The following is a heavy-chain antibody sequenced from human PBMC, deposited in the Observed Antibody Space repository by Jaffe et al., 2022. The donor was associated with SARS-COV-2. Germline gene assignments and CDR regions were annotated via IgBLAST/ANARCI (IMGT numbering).Heavy chain of an antibody. CDR3: ARLGSAWSLDY. Sequence: VQLVESGGAVVQPGTSLRLSCVASGFTFSAYGMHWVRQAPGKGLHWVAVIRNDGNNRYYADSVKGRFTISRDNSENTLYLQMNSLRAEDTAVYYCARLGSAWSLDYWGRGTLVTVPS. CDR2: IRNDGNNR. J-gene: IGHJ4*02. D-gene: IGHD6-19*01. CDR1: GFTFSAYG. V-gene: IGHV3-33*01.